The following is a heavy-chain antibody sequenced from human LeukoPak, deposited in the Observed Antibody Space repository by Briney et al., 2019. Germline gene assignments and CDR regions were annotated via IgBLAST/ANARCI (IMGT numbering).Heavy chain of an antibody. CDR2: ISSSSSYI. D-gene: IGHD2-21*02. J-gene: IGHJ6*02. CDR1: GFTFSSYS. CDR3: ASHMEAYCGGDCYSVYYGMDV. Sequence: GGSLRLSCAASGFTFSSYSMNWVRQAPGKGLEWVSSISSSSSYIYYADSVKGRFTISRDNAKNSLYLQMNSLRAEDTAVYYCASHMEAYCGGDCYSVYYGMDVWGQGTTVTVSS. V-gene: IGHV3-21*01.